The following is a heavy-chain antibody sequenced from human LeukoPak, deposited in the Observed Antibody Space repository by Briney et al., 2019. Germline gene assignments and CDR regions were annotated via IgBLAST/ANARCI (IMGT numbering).Heavy chain of an antibody. CDR1: GGSISSSSYY. CDR3: ARLDDNSGYFH. J-gene: IGHJ4*02. D-gene: IGHD3-22*01. CDR2: IYYSGST. Sequence: SETLSLTCTVSGGSISSSSYYWGWIRQPPGKGLEWIGSIYYSGSTYYNPSLKSRITISVDTSNNQFSLKLSSVTAADTAVYYCARLDDNSGYFHWGQGTLVTVSS. V-gene: IGHV4-39*01.